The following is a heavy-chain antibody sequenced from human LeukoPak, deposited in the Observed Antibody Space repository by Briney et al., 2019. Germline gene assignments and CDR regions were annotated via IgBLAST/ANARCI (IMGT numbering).Heavy chain of an antibody. D-gene: IGHD6-19*01. CDR1: GFTFSSYW. CDR2: INTDGSRT. CDR3: ARALAVTGTGGFDP. V-gene: IGHV3-74*01. Sequence: GGSLRLSCAVSGFTFSSYWMHWVRQTPGKGLVWVSRINTDGSRTNNADSVKGRFTISRDNAKNILYLQMNSLRAEDTAVYYCARALAVTGTGGFDPWGQGTLVTVSS. J-gene: IGHJ5*02.